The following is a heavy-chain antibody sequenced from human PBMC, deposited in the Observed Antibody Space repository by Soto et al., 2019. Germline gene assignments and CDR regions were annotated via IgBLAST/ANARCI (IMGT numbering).Heavy chain of an antibody. D-gene: IGHD6-13*01. CDR1: GGTFSSYA. V-gene: IGHV1-69*13. Sequence: ASVKVSCKASGGTFSSYAISWVRQAPGQGLEWMGGIIPIFGTANYAQKFQGRVTITADESTSTAYMELSSLRSEDTAVYYCASRPDRARAAGTWIGDYWGQGTLVTVSS. CDR2: IIPIFGTA. CDR3: ASRPDRARAAGTWIGDY. J-gene: IGHJ4*02.